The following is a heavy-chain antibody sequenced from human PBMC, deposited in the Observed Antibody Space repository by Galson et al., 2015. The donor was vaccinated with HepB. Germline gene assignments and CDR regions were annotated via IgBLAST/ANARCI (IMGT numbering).Heavy chain of an antibody. CDR1: GFTFTSSA. D-gene: IGHD3-3*01. V-gene: IGHV1-58*01. J-gene: IGHJ4*02. Sequence: SVKVSCKASGFTFTSSAVQWVRQARGQRLEWIGWIVVGSGNTNYAQKFQERVTITRDMSTSTAYMELSSLRSEDTAVYYCSYDFWSGYRDYWGQGTLVTVSS. CDR3: SYDFWSGYRDY. CDR2: IVVGSGNT.